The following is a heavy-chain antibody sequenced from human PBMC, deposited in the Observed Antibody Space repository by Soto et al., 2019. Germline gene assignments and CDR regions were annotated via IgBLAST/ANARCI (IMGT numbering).Heavy chain of an antibody. CDR1: GFTFSDYW. CDR3: AGGYCTSGTCPPLDF. D-gene: IGHD2-8*01. Sequence: PGGSLRLSCTTSGFTFSDYWMTWVRQAPGKGLEWVANIKKDGSQMFYLDSVKGRFVVSRDNAKNSLYLQMNYPRAEDTAVYYCAGGYCTSGTCPPLDFWGQGTLVTVSS. V-gene: IGHV3-7*03. CDR2: IKKDGSQM. J-gene: IGHJ4*02.